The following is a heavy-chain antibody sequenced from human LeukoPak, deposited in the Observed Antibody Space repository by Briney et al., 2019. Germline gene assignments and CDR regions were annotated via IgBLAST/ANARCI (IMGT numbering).Heavy chain of an antibody. J-gene: IGHJ3*02. D-gene: IGHD6-13*01. CDR1: GASLGINY. CDR3: ARVKGSGSSWSDAFDI. CDR2: IYTSGTT. Sequence: SQSLSPTCTVSGASLGINYWSWIRHPAGKGLEWIGRIYTSGTTTYNPSLKSRVTMSVDTSKNQFSLKLSSVTAADTAVYYGARVKGSGSSWSDAFDIWGQGTMVTVSS. V-gene: IGHV4-4*07.